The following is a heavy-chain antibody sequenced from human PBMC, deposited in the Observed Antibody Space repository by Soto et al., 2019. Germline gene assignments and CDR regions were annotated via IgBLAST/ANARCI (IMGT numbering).Heavy chain of an antibody. V-gene: IGHV4-59*01. Sequence: SETLSLTCAVSGGSIGSYYWTWIRQPPGKGLEYIGYIYYTGSTNYNPSLKSRVTISVDTSKNQFSLKLSSVTAADTAVYYCARDPGSSWEIDSWGQGTLVTVS. J-gene: IGHJ4*02. CDR1: GGSIGSYY. CDR3: ARDPGSSWEIDS. CDR2: IYYTGST. D-gene: IGHD6-13*01.